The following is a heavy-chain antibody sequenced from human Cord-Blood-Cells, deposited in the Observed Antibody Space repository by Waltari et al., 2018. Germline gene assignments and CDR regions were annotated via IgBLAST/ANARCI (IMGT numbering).Heavy chain of an antibody. V-gene: IGHV3-33*01. CDR1: GFTFSSYG. J-gene: IGHJ4*02. CDR3: ARDRSILEWLFDY. D-gene: IGHD3-3*01. CDR2: IWYDGSNK. Sequence: QVQLVESGGGVVQPGRSLRLSCAASGFTFSSYGMHGVRPAPGKGLEWVAVIWYDGSNKYYADSVKGRFTISRDNSKNTLYLQMNSLRAEDTAVYYCARDRSILEWLFDYWGQGTLVTVSS.